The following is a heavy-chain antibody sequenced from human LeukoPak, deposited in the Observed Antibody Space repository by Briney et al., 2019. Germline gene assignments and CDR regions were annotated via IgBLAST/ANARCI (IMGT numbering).Heavy chain of an antibody. D-gene: IGHD3-10*01. CDR3: AKGGSGFGFYYGMDV. Sequence: GGSLRLSCAASEFTFSSFAMNWVRQAPGKGLEWVSGTSDSGTTTYYADSVKGRFTMSRDNSKKTLFLQMDSLRAEDTAVYYCAKGGSGFGFYYGMDVWGQGTTVNVSS. V-gene: IGHV3-23*01. J-gene: IGHJ6*02. CDR1: EFTFSSFA. CDR2: TSDSGTTT.